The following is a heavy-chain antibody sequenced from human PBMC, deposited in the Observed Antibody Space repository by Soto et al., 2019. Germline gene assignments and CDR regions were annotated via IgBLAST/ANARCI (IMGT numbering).Heavy chain of an antibody. CDR3: ARDAAARPGWFDP. CDR2: IIPIFGTA. V-gene: IGHV1-69*13. J-gene: IGHJ5*02. Sequence: GASVKVSCKASGGTFSSYAISWVRQAPGQGLEWMGGIIPIFGTANYAQKFQGRVTITADESTSTAYMELSSLRSEDTAVYYCARDAAARPGWFDPWGQGTLVTVYS. CDR1: GGTFSSYA. D-gene: IGHD6-6*01.